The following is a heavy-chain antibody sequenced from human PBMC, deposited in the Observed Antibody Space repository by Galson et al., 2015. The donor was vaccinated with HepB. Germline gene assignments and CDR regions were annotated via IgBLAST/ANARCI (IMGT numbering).Heavy chain of an antibody. Sequence: SLRLSCAGSGFTFSSYWMSWVRQAPGKGLECVANIKQDGSAKYYVDSVKGRFFISRDNAKNTLYLHVNSLRDEDSAVYYCARLRFTWYYGIDVWGQGTTVTVSS. CDR3: ARLRFTWYYGIDV. J-gene: IGHJ6*02. D-gene: IGHD3-3*01. V-gene: IGHV3-7*03. CDR1: GFTFSSYW. CDR2: IKQDGSAK.